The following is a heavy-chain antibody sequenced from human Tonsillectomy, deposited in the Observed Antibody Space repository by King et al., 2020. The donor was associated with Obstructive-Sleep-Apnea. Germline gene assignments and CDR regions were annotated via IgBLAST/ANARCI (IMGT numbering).Heavy chain of an antibody. CDR2: IYPGDSDT. CDR3: ARLLCPNFFDY. CDR1: GYSFTTYW. Sequence: QLVQSGAEVKKTGESLKISCKGSGYSFTTYWIGWVRQMPGKGLEWMGIIYPGDSDTRYSPSFQGQVTISADKSISTAFLPWSSLKASDTASYYCARLLCPNFFDYWGQGTLVTVSS. J-gene: IGHJ4*02. D-gene: IGHD5-24*01. V-gene: IGHV5-51*01.